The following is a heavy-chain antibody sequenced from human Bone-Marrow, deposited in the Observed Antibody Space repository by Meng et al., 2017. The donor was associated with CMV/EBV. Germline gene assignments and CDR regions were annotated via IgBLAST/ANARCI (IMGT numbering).Heavy chain of an antibody. J-gene: IGHJ6*02. Sequence: GESLKISCAASGFTFDDYGMSWVRQAPGKGLEWVSGINWNGGSTGYADSVKGRLTISRDNAKNSLYLQMNSLRAEDTALYYCARDHRAVPAANGKQYYYYYYGMDVWGQGTTVTVSS. CDR2: INWNGGST. D-gene: IGHD2-2*01. V-gene: IGHV3-20*04. CDR1: GFTFDDYG. CDR3: ARDHRAVPAANGKQYYYYYYGMDV.